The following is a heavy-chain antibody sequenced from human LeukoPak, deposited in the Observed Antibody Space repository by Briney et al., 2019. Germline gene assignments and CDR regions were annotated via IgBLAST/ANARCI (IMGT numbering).Heavy chain of an antibody. CDR1: GYTFTSYD. V-gene: IGHV1-8*01. J-gene: IGHJ4*02. CDR2: MNPNSGNT. D-gene: IGHD5-24*01. CDR3: VRDLGPRGIISPQGY. Sequence: ASVKVSCKASGYTFTSYDINWVRQATGQGLEWMGWMNPNSGNTGYAQKFRGRVTMTRNTSISTAYMELSSLRSEDPAVYYCVRDLGPRGIISPQGYWGQGTLVTVSS.